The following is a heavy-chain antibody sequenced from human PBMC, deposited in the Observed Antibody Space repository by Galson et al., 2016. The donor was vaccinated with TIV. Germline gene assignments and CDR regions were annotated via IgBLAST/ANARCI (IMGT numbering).Heavy chain of an antibody. J-gene: IGHJ6*02. D-gene: IGHD3-16*01. CDR3: ARVGLKYYYGLDV. V-gene: IGHV4-30-4*01. Sequence: PGKGPECIGYIYYSGNTNYKPSLESRVTISVDRSKNQFSLKLRSVTAADTAVYYCARVGLKYYYGLDVWGQGTTVTVSS. CDR2: IYYSGNT.